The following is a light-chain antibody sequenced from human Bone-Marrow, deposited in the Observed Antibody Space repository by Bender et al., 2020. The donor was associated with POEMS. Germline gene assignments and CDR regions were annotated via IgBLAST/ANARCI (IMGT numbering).Light chain of an antibody. Sequence: SYDLTQSPSVSVSPGQTATFTCSGDGLGDKYTAWYRQKPGQSPVLVISHDAKRPSGIPERFSGSNSWSTATLTISETQAIDEADYYCQTWDGSTVVFGGGTKLTVL. CDR2: HDA. CDR3: QTWDGSTVV. V-gene: IGLV3-1*01. CDR1: GLGDKY. J-gene: IGLJ2*01.